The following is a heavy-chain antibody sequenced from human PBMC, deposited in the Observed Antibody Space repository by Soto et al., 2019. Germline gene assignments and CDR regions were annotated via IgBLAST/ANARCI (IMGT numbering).Heavy chain of an antibody. V-gene: IGHV6-1*01. D-gene: IGHD1-1*01. Sequence: SQTLSLTCAISGVSISSNSAAWNWTRQCPSGGLEWQGRRYYRSKWSTEYAVSVKSRINISPVTSKNQVCLQQNSVTPEGTAVYYCVSGTGTVDYWGQGTLVTVSS. CDR2: RYYRSKWST. J-gene: IGHJ4*02. CDR1: GVSISSNSAA. CDR3: VSGTGTVDY.